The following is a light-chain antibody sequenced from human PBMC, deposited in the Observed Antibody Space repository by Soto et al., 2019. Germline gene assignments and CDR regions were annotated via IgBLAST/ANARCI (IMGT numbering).Light chain of an antibody. CDR3: QQRSNWPIT. V-gene: IGKV3-11*01. J-gene: IGKJ5*01. Sequence: EIVLTQSPATLSLSPGERATLSFRASQSVSSYLAWYQQKPGQAPRLLIYGASSRATGIPDRFSGSGSGTDFTLTISSLEPEDFAVYYCQQRSNWPITFGQGTRLEI. CDR1: QSVSSY. CDR2: GAS.